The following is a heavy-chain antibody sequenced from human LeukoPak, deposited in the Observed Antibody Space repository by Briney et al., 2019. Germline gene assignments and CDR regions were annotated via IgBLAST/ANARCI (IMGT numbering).Heavy chain of an antibody. J-gene: IGHJ4*02. D-gene: IGHD5-12*01. Sequence: ASVKVSCKASGYTFTSYYMHWVRQAPGQGLEWMGIINPSGGSTSYAQKFQGRVTMTRDTSTSTVYMELSSLRSEDTAVYYCARERRGNIVATITLDYWGQGTLVTVSS. CDR2: INPSGGST. CDR1: GYTFTSYY. V-gene: IGHV1-46*01. CDR3: ARERRGNIVATITLDY.